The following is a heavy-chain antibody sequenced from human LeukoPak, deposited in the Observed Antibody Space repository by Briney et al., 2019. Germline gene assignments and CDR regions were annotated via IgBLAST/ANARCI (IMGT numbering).Heavy chain of an antibody. CDR2: IYYSGST. CDR1: GGSISSSSYY. J-gene: IGHJ3*02. D-gene: IGHD3-16*01. V-gene: IGHV4-39*07. Sequence: SETLSLTCTVSGGSISSSSYYWGWIRQPPGKGLEWIGSIYYSGSTYYNPSLKSRVTISVDTSKNQFSLKLSSVTAADTAVYYCGRDPPKSWGDAFDIWGQGTMVTVSS. CDR3: GRDPPKSWGDAFDI.